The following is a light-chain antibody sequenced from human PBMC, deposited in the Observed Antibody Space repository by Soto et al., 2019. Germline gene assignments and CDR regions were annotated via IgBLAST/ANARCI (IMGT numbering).Light chain of an antibody. J-gene: IGLJ2*01. CDR2: DVS. Sequence: QSALTQPASVSGSPGQSITISCTGTSSDVGGYNYVSWYQQHPGKAPKLMIYDVSNRPSGVSNRFSGSKSGNTASLTISGIQAEDEADYYCSSYTSSSNRVFGGGTTLTVL. CDR3: SSYTSSSNRV. V-gene: IGLV2-14*01. CDR1: SSDVGGYNY.